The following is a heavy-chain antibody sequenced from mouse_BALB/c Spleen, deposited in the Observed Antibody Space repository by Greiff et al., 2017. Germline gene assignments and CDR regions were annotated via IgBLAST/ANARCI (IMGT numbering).Heavy chain of an antibody. J-gene: IGHJ3*01. CDR2: ISYSGST. CDR3: ARSWDEAY. CDR1: GYSITSDYA. Sequence: EVKLVESGPGLVKPSQSLSLTCTVTGYSITSDYAWNWIRQFPGNKLEWMGYISYSGSTSYNPSLKSRISITRDKSKNQFFLQLNSVTTEDTATYYCARSWDEAYWGQGTLVTVSA. V-gene: IGHV3-2*02. D-gene: IGHD4-1*01.